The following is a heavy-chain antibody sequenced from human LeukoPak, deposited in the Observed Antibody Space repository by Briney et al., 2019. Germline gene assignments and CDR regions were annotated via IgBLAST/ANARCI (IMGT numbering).Heavy chain of an antibody. CDR1: GFSITRDW. D-gene: IGHD2-15*01. CDR2: IKEDGSEK. CDR3: AKGCAGGGSCYILDY. V-gene: IGHV3-7*01. Sequence: GGSLRLSCVASGFSITRDWMTWVRQAPGKGLEWVANIKEDGSEKYYVDSVKGRFAISRDNAKNSLYLQMNSLRAEDTAVYYCAKGCAGGGSCYILDYWGQGTLVTVSA. J-gene: IGHJ4*02.